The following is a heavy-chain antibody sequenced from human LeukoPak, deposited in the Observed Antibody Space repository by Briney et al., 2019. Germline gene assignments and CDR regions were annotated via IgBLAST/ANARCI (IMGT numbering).Heavy chain of an antibody. Sequence: PGGSLRLSCAASGFTFSSYSMNWVRQAPGKGLEGVSSISSSSSYIYYADSVKGRFTISRDNAKNSLYLQMNSLRAEDTAVYYCARDLIFFLSGYYPHDAFDIWGQGTMVTVSS. CDR2: ISSSSSYI. J-gene: IGHJ3*02. CDR3: ARDLIFFLSGYYPHDAFDI. V-gene: IGHV3-21*01. CDR1: GFTFSSYS. D-gene: IGHD3-22*01.